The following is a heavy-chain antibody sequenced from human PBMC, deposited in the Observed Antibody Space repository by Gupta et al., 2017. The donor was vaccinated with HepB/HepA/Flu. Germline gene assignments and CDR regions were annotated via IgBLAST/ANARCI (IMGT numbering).Heavy chain of an antibody. J-gene: IGHJ4*02. D-gene: IGHD5-24*01. CDR3: ARESRDGYNCLDY. V-gene: IGHV3-74*01. CDR1: GFTFNTYW. Sequence: EVQLVESGGGLVQPGGSLRLSCAASGFTFNTYWMHWVRQAPGKGLVWVSRINSDGSGTTYADSVKGRFTISRDNAKSTLYLQMNSLRAEDTAVYYCARESRDGYNCLDYWGQGTLATVSS. CDR2: INSDGSGT.